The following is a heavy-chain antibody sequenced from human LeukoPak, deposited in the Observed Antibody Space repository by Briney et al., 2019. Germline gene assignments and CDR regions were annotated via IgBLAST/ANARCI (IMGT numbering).Heavy chain of an antibody. CDR3: ARAEVVVVAATLGSYYYYGMDV. CDR1: GYTFTSYG. J-gene: IGHJ6*04. V-gene: IGHV1-18*01. D-gene: IGHD2-15*01. Sequence: ASVKVSCKASGYTFTSYGISWVRQAPGQGLEWMGWISAYNGNTNYAQKLQGRVTMTTDTSTSTAYMELRSLRSEDTAVYYCARAEVVVVAATLGSYYYYGMDVWGKGTTVTVSS. CDR2: ISAYNGNT.